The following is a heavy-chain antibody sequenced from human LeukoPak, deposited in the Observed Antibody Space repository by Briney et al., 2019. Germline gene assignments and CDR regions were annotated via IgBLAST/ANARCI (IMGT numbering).Heavy chain of an antibody. Sequence: ASVKVSCKVSGYTLTELSMHWVRQAPGQGLEWMGWINTNTGNPTYAQGFTGRFVFSLDTSVSTAYLQISSLKAEDTAVYYCARDWGLYYDFWSGYPDYMDVWGKGTTVTVSS. CDR2: INTNTGNP. CDR1: GYTLTELS. J-gene: IGHJ6*03. V-gene: IGHV7-4-1*02. D-gene: IGHD3-3*01. CDR3: ARDWGLYYDFWSGYPDYMDV.